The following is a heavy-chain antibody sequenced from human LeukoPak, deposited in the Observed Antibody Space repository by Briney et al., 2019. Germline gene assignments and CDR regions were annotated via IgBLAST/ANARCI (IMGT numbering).Heavy chain of an antibody. Sequence: ASVKVSCKASGYTFISYYMHWVRQAPGQGLEWMGIINPRGGSTSYAQKFQGRVTMARDTSTSPVYMELSSLRSEDTAVYYCARGPSTMVRGVLDYWGQGTLVTVSS. CDR3: ARGPSTMVRGVLDY. CDR2: INPRGGST. CDR1: GYTFISYY. J-gene: IGHJ4*02. D-gene: IGHD3-10*01. V-gene: IGHV1-46*01.